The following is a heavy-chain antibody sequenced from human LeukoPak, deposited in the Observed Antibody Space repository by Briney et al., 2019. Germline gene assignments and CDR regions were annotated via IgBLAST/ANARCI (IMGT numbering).Heavy chain of an antibody. Sequence: ASVKVSRKASGYTFTADYIHWVRQAPGQGLEWMGWINPDSGGTNFEEKFRGRVTLSRDTSTSTAYLELDSLTSDDTAVYYCARDRKYYDILTGYYHNWFDPWGQGTLVTVSS. D-gene: IGHD3-9*01. CDR3: ARDRKYYDILTGYYHNWFDP. CDR1: GYTFTADY. CDR2: INPDSGGT. V-gene: IGHV1-2*02. J-gene: IGHJ5*02.